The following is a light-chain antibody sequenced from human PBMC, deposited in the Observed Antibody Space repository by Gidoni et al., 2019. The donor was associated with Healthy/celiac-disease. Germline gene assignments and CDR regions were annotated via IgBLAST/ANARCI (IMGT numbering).Light chain of an antibody. V-gene: IGKV1-39*01. CDR3: QQSYSTPHT. CDR1: QSISSY. Sequence: DIQLTQSPSSLSASVGDRVTITCRARQSISSYLNWYQQKPGKAPKLLIYAASRLQSGVPSRFSGSGSGTDFTLTISSLQPEDFATYYCQQSYSTPHTFGQGTKLEIK. J-gene: IGKJ2*01. CDR2: AAS.